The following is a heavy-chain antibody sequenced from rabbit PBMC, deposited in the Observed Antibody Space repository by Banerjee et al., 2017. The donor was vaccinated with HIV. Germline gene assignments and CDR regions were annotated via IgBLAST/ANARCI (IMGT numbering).Heavy chain of an antibody. CDR1: GFSFSSSYQY. CDR2: IYTSTGST. J-gene: IGHJ4*01. Sequence: QSLEESGGDLVKPGASLTLTCTASGFSFSSSYQYMCWVRQAPEKGLELIACIYTSTGSTWYASWAKGRFTISKSTSLKTVDLKMTSLTAADTATYFCARDPSSLAYYDLWGPGTLVTVS. D-gene: IGHD1-1*01. V-gene: IGHV1S43*01. CDR3: ARDPSSLAYYDL.